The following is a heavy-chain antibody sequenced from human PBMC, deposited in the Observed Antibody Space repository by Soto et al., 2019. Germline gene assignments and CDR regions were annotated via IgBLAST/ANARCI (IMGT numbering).Heavy chain of an antibody. CDR2: ISAYNGNT. CDR1: GYTFTSYG. J-gene: IGHJ6*02. CDR3: AREVAAAGPYYYYGMDV. Sequence: ASLKVSCKASGYTFTSYGISWVRQAPGQGLEWMGWISAYNGNTNCAQKLQGRATMTTDTSTSTAYMELRSLRSDDTAVYYCAREVAAAGPYYYYGMDVWGQGTTVTVSS. D-gene: IGHD6-13*01. V-gene: IGHV1-18*01.